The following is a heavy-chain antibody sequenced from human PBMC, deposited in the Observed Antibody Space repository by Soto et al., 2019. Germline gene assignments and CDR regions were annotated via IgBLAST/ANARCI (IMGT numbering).Heavy chain of an antibody. CDR1: GFSLTTSGLN. V-gene: IGHV2-5*01. J-gene: IGHJ4*02. CDR2: GY. CDR3: TLRQDSSRGPIY. D-gene: IGHD6-13*01. Sequence: QITLKESGPTLVKPTQPLTLTCTVSGFSLTTSGLNLGWIRQPPGKAPEWLALGYQYSPSLNSRLTITKDTPKNQVVLTMTNIDPVDTATYCCTLRQDSSRGPIYWGQGILVTVCS.